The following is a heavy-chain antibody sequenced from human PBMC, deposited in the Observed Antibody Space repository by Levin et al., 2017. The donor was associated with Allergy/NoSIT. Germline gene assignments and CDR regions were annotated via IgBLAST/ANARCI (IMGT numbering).Heavy chain of an antibody. CDR3: TRQGVSGRYSGSQDY. CDR2: IYPADSKT. J-gene: IGHJ4*02. CDR1: GYSFTTYW. D-gene: IGHD1-26*01. Sequence: AGGSLRLSCKGSGYSFTTYWIAWVRQMPEKGLEWMGIIYPADSKTKYSPSFQGLVTISVDKSISSAYLQWNSLKASDTAVYYCTRQGVSGRYSGSQDYWGQGTLVTVSS. V-gene: IGHV5-51*01.